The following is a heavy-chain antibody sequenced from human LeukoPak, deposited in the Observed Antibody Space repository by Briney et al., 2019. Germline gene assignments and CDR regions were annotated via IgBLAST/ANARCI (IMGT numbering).Heavy chain of an antibody. V-gene: IGHV1-2*02. J-gene: IGHJ4*02. Sequence: ASVKVSCKASGYTFTDYYMRWVRQAPGQGLEWMGWINPNSGGTNYAQKFQGRVTMSRDTSISTAYMELSRLRSDDTAVFYCAKEETSDYGSGSYYNNWGQGTLVTVSS. CDR3: AKEETSDYGSGSYYNN. D-gene: IGHD3-10*01. CDR1: GYTFTDYY. CDR2: INPNSGGT.